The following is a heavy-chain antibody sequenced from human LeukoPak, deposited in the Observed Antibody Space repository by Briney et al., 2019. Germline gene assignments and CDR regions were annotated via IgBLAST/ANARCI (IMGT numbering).Heavy chain of an antibody. Sequence: GGSLRLSCTVSGFTFDDYAMHWVRHTPGEGLEWVASISSSGNNIYYADSVKGRFTISRDNAKNSLYLKMNSLRAEDTAVYYCARDMTVAGPHFDYWGQGTLVTVSS. D-gene: IGHD6-19*01. CDR2: ISSSGNNI. V-gene: IGHV3-21*06. CDR3: ARDMTVAGPHFDY. J-gene: IGHJ4*02. CDR1: GFTFDDYA.